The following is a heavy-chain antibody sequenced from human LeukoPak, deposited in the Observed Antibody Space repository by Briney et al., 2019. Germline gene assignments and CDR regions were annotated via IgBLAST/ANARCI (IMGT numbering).Heavy chain of an antibody. CDR1: GYTFTSYG. Sequence: GASVKVSCKASGYTFTSYGMSWVRQAPGQGLEGVGWISAYNGNTNYAQKLQGRVTMTTGTSTSTAYMELRSLRSDATAVYYCARHKVIRGYGSGSYYLHGDYYYGMDVWGQGTTVTVSS. D-gene: IGHD3-10*01. J-gene: IGHJ6*02. V-gene: IGHV1-18*01. CDR3: ARHKVIRGYGSGSYYLHGDYYYGMDV. CDR2: ISAYNGNT.